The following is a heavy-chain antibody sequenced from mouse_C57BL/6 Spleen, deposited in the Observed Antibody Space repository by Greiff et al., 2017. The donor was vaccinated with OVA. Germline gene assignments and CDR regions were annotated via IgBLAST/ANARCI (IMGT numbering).Heavy chain of an antibody. V-gene: IGHV1-64*01. J-gene: IGHJ4*01. CDR1: GYTFTSYW. CDR2: IHPNSGST. Sequence: QVHVKQSGAELVKPGASVKLSCKASGYTFTSYWMHWVKQRPGQGLEWIGMIHPNSGSTNYNEKFKSKATLTVDKSSSTAYMQLSSLTSEDSAVYYCARLGLVLYAMDYWGQGTSVTVSS. D-gene: IGHD4-1*01. CDR3: ARLGLVLYAMDY.